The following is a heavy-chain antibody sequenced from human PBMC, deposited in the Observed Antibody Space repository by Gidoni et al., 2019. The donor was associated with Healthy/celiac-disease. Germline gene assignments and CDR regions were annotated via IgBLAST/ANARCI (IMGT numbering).Heavy chain of an antibody. CDR2: IYTSGST. V-gene: IGHV4-61*02. CDR1: GGSISSGSYY. D-gene: IGHD2-2*01. Sequence: QVQLQESGPGLVKPSQTLSLTCTVSGGSISSGSYYWSWIRQPAGKGLEWIGRIYTSGSTNYNPSLKSRVTISVDTSKNQFSLKLSSVTAADTAVYYCARDQGAGGIVVVPAAMANYYYYMDVWGKGTTVTVSS. J-gene: IGHJ6*03. CDR3: ARDQGAGGIVVVPAAMANYYYYMDV.